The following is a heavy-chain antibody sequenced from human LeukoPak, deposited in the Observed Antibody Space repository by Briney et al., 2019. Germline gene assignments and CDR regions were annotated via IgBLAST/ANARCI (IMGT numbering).Heavy chain of an antibody. J-gene: IGHJ3*02. CDR2: IYYSGST. V-gene: IGHV4-59*01. CDR1: GGSFNDYD. Sequence: SETLSLTCTASGGSFNDYDWSWIRQPPGKGLEWIGYIYYSGSTNYNPSLKSRVTISVDTSKNQFSLKLSSVTAADTAVYYCARGGQEPSAYDILGQERMVTVSS. D-gene: IGHD1-14*01. CDR3: ARGGQEPSAYDI.